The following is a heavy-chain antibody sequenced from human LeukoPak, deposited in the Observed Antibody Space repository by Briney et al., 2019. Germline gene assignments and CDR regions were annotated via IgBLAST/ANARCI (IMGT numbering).Heavy chain of an antibody. CDR3: ARVGLGIGWYSDL. J-gene: IGHJ2*01. Sequence: ASVKVSCKASGYTFTGYYMHWVRQAPGQGLEWMGWISPYNGDTKYGLRFQGRVTMTTYTPTTTAYMELRSLRFDDTAVYYCARVGLGIGWYSDLWGRGTLITVPS. V-gene: IGHV1-18*04. D-gene: IGHD3/OR15-3a*01. CDR1: GYTFTGYY. CDR2: ISPYNGDT.